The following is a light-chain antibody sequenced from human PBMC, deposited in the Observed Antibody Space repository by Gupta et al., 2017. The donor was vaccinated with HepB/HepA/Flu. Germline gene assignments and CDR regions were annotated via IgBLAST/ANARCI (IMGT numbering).Light chain of an antibody. CDR1: SSEFGDFNY. Sequence: QSALTQPASVSGSPGQSITISCTGTSSEFGDFNYVSWYQQHPGKAPKLLLSEVTNRPSGVSSRCSGAKSGNTASLTITALQPEDEADYYCSSFTYTTTLVVFGGGTKLTVL. CDR2: EVT. J-gene: IGLJ2*01. CDR3: SSFTYTTTLVV. V-gene: IGLV2-14*01.